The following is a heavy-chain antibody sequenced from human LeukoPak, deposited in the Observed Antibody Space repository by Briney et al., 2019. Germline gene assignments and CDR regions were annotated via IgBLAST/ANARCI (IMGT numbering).Heavy chain of an antibody. CDR2: IYSGGST. V-gene: IGHV3-53*01. Sequence: GGSLRLSCAVSGFTVSINYMSWVRQAPGKELEWVSVIYSGGSTHYADSVKGRFTISRDDSKNTLFLQMNSLRAEDTAVYYCARADGTGGPYDYWGQGTLVTVSS. J-gene: IGHJ4*02. D-gene: IGHD3/OR15-3a*01. CDR3: ARADGTGGPYDY. CDR1: GFTVSINY.